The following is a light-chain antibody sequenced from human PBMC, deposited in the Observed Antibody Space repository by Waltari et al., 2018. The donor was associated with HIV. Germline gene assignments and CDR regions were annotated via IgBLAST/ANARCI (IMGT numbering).Light chain of an antibody. CDR2: WAY. V-gene: IGKV4-1*01. CDR1: QSVLYISNNQNY. Sequence: DIVMTQSPDSLAVSLGERATINCKSSQSVLYISNNQNYLAWYQQKAGQRPKLLIYWAYIRESGVPDRFSGSGSETDFTLTISSLQAEDVAVYYCQQYSDVPYTFGQGTKLEIK. CDR3: QQYSDVPYT. J-gene: IGKJ2*01.